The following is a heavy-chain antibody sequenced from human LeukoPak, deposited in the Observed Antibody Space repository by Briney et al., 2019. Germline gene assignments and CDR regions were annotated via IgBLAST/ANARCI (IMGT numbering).Heavy chain of an antibody. J-gene: IGHJ6*04. D-gene: IGHD3-16*01. CDR1: GGSISSYY. V-gene: IGHV4-59*01. CDR3: ARWARFGESNYYYHYGMDV. CDR2: IYYSGST. Sequence: SETLSLTCTVSGGSISSYYWSWIRQPPGKGLEWIGYIYYSGSTNYNPSLKSRVTISVDTSKNQFSLKLSSVTAADTAVYYCARWARFGESNYYYHYGMDVWGKGTTVTVSS.